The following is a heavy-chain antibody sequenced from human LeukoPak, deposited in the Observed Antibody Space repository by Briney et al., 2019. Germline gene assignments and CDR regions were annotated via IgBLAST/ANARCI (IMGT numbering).Heavy chain of an antibody. CDR2: ISSSSSYI. D-gene: IGHD6-19*01. CDR1: GFTFSSYS. J-gene: IGHJ4*02. Sequence: PGGSLRLSCAASGFTFSSYSMNWVRQAPGQGLEWVSSISSSSSYIYYADSVKGRFTISRDNAKNSLYLQMNSLRAEDTAVYYCARVDSSGWYMGYWGQGTLVTVSS. CDR3: ARVDSSGWYMGY. V-gene: IGHV3-21*01.